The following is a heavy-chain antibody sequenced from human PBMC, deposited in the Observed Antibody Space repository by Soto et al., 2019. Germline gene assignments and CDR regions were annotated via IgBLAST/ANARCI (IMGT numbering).Heavy chain of an antibody. J-gene: IGHJ3*02. CDR3: ARGGLGTVVTATGGAFDI. V-gene: IGHV1-18*01. CDR2: ISAYNGNT. Sequence: ASVKVSCKASGYTFTSYGISWVRQAPGQGLEWMGWISAYNGNTNYAQKLQGRVTMTTDTSTSTAYMELRSLRSDDTAVYYCARGGLGTVVTATGGAFDIWGQGTMVTVSS. CDR1: GYTFTSYG. D-gene: IGHD2-21*02.